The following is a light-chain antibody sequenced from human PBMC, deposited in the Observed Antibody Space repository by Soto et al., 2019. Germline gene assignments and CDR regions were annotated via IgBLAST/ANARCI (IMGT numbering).Light chain of an antibody. CDR1: QSINSW. CDR2: KAS. J-gene: IGKJ1*01. V-gene: IGKV1-5*03. Sequence: DIQMTQSPSTLSASVGDRVTITCRASQSINSWLAWYQQKPGKAPKLLIYKASTLESGVPSRFSGSESGTEFTLTISSLQPDDFATYYCQQYNTFSTFGQGTKVDIK. CDR3: QQYNTFST.